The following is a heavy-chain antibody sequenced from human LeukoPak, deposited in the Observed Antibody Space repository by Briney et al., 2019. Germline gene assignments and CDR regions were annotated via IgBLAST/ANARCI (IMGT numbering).Heavy chain of an antibody. CDR3: ARSRGISWYYYYMDV. V-gene: IGHV4-34*01. Sequence: SETLCLTCAVYGGSFSGYYWSWIRQPPGKGLEWIGEINHSGSTNYNPSLKSRVTISVDTSKNQFSLKLSSVTAADTAVYYCARSRGISWYYYYMDVWGKGTTVTVSS. CDR2: INHSGST. J-gene: IGHJ6*03. D-gene: IGHD2-15*01. CDR1: GGSFSGYY.